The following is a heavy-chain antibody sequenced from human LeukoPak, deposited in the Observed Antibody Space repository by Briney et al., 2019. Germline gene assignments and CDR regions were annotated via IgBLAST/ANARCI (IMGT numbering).Heavy chain of an antibody. CDR3: ARRGYNSGTYIGEDF. J-gene: IGHJ4*02. CDR2: IYAGSVT. V-gene: IGHV3-53*01. CDR1: GFTVSNNF. D-gene: IGHD6-19*01. Sequence: GGSLRLSCAASGFTVSNNFMTWVRQSPGKGLEYVSVIYAGSVTYYADSVKGRFTISRDNSKNTLYLQMNSLRAEDTAVYYCARRGYNSGTYIGEDFWGQGTLVTVSS.